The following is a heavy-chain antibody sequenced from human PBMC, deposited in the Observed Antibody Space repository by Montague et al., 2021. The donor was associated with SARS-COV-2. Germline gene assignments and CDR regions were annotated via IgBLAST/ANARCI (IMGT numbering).Heavy chain of an antibody. CDR1: GDSVSSNSVA. V-gene: IGHV6-1*01. CDR2: TYYMSKWYN. D-gene: IGHD2-8*01. J-gene: IGHJ5*02. Sequence: CAISGDSVSSNSVACNWIRQSPSRRLQWLGRTYYMSKWYNDYAVSVNSQITINPDTSKNQFSLQLNSVTPEDTAVYYCARDDPYCTNGVCYTGNWFDPWGQGTLVTVSS. CDR3: ARDDPYCTNGVCYTGNWFDP.